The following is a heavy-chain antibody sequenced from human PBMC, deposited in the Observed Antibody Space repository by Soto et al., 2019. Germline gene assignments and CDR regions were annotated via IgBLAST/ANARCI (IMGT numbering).Heavy chain of an antibody. D-gene: IGHD6-13*01. CDR2: ISSSSSTI. CDR1: GFTFSTYS. CDR3: AREGRPAVGTDWFYP. J-gene: IGHJ5*02. V-gene: IGHV3-48*01. Sequence: EVQLVETGGGLVQSGGSLRLSCAVSGFTFSTYSMNWVRQAPGKGLEWVTYISSSSSTIYYVDSVKGRFTISRDNAKNSLYLQMNSLRAEDTAVYYCAREGRPAVGTDWFYPWGQGTLVTVSS.